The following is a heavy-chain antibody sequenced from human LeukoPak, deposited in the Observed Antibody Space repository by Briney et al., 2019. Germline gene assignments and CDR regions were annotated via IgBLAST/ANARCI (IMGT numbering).Heavy chain of an antibody. Sequence: SQTLSLTCAISGDSVSSNSAAWNWIRQSPSRGLEWLGRTYYRSEWYNDYAVSVKSRITINPDTSKNQFSLQLNSVTPEDTAVYYCARDTTDYGDYVYYYGMDVWGQGTTVTVSS. D-gene: IGHD4-17*01. CDR3: ARDTTDYGDYVYYYGMDV. CDR1: GDSVSSNSAA. CDR2: TYYRSEWYN. V-gene: IGHV6-1*01. J-gene: IGHJ6*02.